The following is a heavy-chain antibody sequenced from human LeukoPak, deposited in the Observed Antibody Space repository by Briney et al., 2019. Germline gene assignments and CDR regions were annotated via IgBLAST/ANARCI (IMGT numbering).Heavy chain of an antibody. CDR2: VNPNSGDT. Sequence: ASVTVSCKASGYTFTGYYMHWVRQAPGQGLEWMGWVNPNSGDTNYAQKFQGRVTMTRDTSVSTAYMELSRLRSDDTAVYYCARVTYYDSRGFFDYWGQGTLVTVSS. D-gene: IGHD3-22*01. J-gene: IGHJ4*02. V-gene: IGHV1-2*02. CDR3: ARVTYYDSRGFFDY. CDR1: GYTFTGYY.